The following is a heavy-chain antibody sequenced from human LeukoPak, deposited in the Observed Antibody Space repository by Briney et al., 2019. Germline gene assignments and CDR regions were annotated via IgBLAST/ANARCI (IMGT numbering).Heavy chain of an antibody. CDR2: IRPDGSHI. J-gene: IGHJ4*02. D-gene: IGHD1-7*01. V-gene: IGHV3-33*08. Sequence: GGSLRLSCAASGFTFSDHYMHWVRQAPGKGLEWVAVIRPDGSHISYVGPVKGRFAISRDNSNNMLYLQMNSLRAEDTALYHCLREVGWKYAFDYWGRGTLVTVSS. CDR3: LREVGWKYAFDY. CDR1: GFTFSDHY.